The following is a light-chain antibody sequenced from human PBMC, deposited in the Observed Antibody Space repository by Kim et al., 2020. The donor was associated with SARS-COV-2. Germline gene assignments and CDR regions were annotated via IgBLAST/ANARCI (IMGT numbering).Light chain of an antibody. CDR1: RSNIGTNS. CDR3: AAWDNSLDGLWV. V-gene: IGLV1-44*01. J-gene: IGLJ3*02. CDR2: NDN. Sequence: QSVLTQPPSASKTPGQTVTISCSGSRSNIGTNSVTWYQQLPGAAPKLLIYNDNQRPSGVPDRFSGSKSGTSASLAISGLQSDDEAHYYCAAWDNSLDGLWVFGGGTKLTVL.